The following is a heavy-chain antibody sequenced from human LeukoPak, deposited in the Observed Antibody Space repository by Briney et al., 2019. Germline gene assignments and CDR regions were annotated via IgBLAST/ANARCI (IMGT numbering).Heavy chain of an antibody. D-gene: IGHD5-18*01. Sequence: ASVKVSCKASGGTFSSYTISWVRQAPGQGLEWMGGIIPIFGTANYAQKFQGRVTITADESTSTAYMELSSLRSEDTAVYYCARRGYSYEGGNAFDIWGQGTMVTVSS. V-gene: IGHV1-69*13. CDR3: ARRGYSYEGGNAFDI. CDR1: GGTFSSYT. J-gene: IGHJ3*02. CDR2: IIPIFGTA.